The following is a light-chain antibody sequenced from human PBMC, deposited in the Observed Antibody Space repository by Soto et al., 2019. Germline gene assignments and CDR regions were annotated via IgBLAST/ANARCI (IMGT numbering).Light chain of an antibody. Sequence: DIHMTQSPSTLSASVGDRVTITCRASQSISSWLAWYQQKPGKAPNLLIYGTSSLDSGVPSRFSGSGSGTVFPITISSLPADYFATYYCQHYNDYSWTFGQGTKVEIK. CDR3: QHYNDYSWT. CDR2: GTS. CDR1: QSISSW. V-gene: IGKV1-5*03. J-gene: IGKJ1*01.